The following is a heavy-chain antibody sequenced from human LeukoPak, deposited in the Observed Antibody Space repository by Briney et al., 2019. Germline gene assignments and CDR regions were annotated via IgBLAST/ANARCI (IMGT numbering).Heavy chain of an antibody. CDR3: ARDHSSGLYYFDY. CDR1: GGTFSSYA. V-gene: IGHV1-69*13. J-gene: IGHJ4*02. Sequence: SVKVSCKAPGGTFSSYAISWVRQAPGQGLEWMGGIIPIFGTANYAQKFQGRVTIIADESTSTAYMELSSLRSEDTAVYYCARDHSSGLYYFDYWGQGTLVTVSS. D-gene: IGHD6-19*01. CDR2: IIPIFGTA.